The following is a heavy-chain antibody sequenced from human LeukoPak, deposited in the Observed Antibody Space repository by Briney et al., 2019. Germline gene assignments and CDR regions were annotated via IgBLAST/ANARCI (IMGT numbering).Heavy chain of an antibody. Sequence: SETLSLTCAVSGYSISSGYYCGWIRQPPGRGLEWIGINYHSGSTYYNPSLKSRVTISVDTSKNQFSLKLGSVTAADTAVYYCARHQGGYYDSSGSRYYFDYWGRGTLVTVSS. CDR2: NYHSGST. D-gene: IGHD3-22*01. CDR1: GYSISSGYY. CDR3: ARHQGGYYDSSGSRYYFDY. V-gene: IGHV4-38-2*01. J-gene: IGHJ4*02.